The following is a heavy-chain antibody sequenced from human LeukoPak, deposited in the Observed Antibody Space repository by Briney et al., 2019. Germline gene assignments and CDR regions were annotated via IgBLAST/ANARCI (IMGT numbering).Heavy chain of an antibody. CDR2: ISSSSSTI. V-gene: IGHV3-48*02. D-gene: IGHD3-3*01. CDR1: GFTFSSYS. Sequence: GGSLRLSCAASGFTFSSYSMNWVRQAPGKGLEWVSYISSSSSTIYYADSVKGRFTISRDNAKNSLYLQMNSLRDEDTAVYYCAQAEKRESGHRFQHWGQGILVTVSS. CDR3: AQAEKRESGHRFQH. J-gene: IGHJ1*01.